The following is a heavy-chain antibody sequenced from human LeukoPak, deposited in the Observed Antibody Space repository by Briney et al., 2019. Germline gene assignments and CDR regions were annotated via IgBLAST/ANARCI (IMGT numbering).Heavy chain of an antibody. CDR2: IYYSGST. CDR1: GGSISSYY. J-gene: IGHJ4*02. D-gene: IGHD2-2*01. CDR3: ARTSKGVVVPAARGYFDY. V-gene: IGHV4-59*01. Sequence: SETLSLTCTVSGGSISSYYWSWLRQPPGKGLEWIGYIYYSGSTNYNPSLKSRVTISVDTSKNQFSLKLSSVTAADTAVYYCARTSKGVVVPAARGYFDYWGQGTLVTVSS.